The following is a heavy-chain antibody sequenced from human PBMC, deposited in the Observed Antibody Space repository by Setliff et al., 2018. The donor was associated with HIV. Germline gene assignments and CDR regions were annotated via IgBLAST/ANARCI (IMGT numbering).Heavy chain of an antibody. CDR1: GDSISGHF. D-gene: IGHD3-22*01. Sequence: PSETLSLTCTVSGDSISGHFWNWIRQTPDKGLEWIGRAYYNGQDDHNPSLRSRLTISVDTSKNQFSLTLTSVTAADTAIYYCATDRGMYYNELDPWGQGMLVTVSS. CDR2: AYYNGQD. V-gene: IGHV4-59*11. J-gene: IGHJ5*02. CDR3: ATDRGMYYNELDP.